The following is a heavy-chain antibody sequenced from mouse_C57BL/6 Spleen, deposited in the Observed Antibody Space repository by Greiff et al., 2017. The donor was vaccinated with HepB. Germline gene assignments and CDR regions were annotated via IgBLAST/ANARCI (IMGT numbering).Heavy chain of an antibody. CDR1: GYTFTSYW. Sequence: QVQLQQPGAELVKPGASVKLSCKASGYTFTSYWMQWVKQRPGQGLEWIGEIDPSDSYTNYNQKFKGKATLTVDTSSSTAYMQLSSLTSEDSAVYDCARGITTVVARAYWYFDVWGTGTTVTVSS. D-gene: IGHD1-1*01. V-gene: IGHV1-50*01. CDR2: IDPSDSYT. CDR3: ARGITTVVARAYWYFDV. J-gene: IGHJ1*03.